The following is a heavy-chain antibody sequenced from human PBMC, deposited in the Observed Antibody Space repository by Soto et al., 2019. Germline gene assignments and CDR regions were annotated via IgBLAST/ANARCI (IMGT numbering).Heavy chain of an antibody. Sequence: QVQLVQSGAEVKKPGASVKVSCKASGYTFSNYGISWVRQGPGLGLEGMGWISGYNGNTHYEEKVQDRIKMTTDTSTSTTYLELRSLRSDDTAVYFCARDPGFGFGYSYAFAMDVWGQGTTVTVSS. CDR2: ISGYNGNT. D-gene: IGHD5-18*01. V-gene: IGHV1-18*01. J-gene: IGHJ6*02. CDR3: ARDPGFGFGYSYAFAMDV. CDR1: GYTFSNYG.